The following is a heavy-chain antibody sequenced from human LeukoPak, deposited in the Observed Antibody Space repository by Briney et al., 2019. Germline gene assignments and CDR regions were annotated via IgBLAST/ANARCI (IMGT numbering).Heavy chain of an antibody. Sequence: SETLSLTCTVSGGSMSSYYWSWIRQPPGKGLEWIGYIYYSGSTNYNPSLKSRVTISVDTSKNQFSLKLSSVTAADTAVYYCARVSSGWTKGVDYWGQGTLVTVSS. D-gene: IGHD6-19*01. V-gene: IGHV4-59*01. CDR2: IYYSGST. CDR3: ARVSSGWTKGVDY. CDR1: GGSMSSYY. J-gene: IGHJ4*02.